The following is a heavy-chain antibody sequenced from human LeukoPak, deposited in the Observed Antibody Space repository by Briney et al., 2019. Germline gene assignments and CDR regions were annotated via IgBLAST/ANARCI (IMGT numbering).Heavy chain of an antibody. V-gene: IGHV3-NL1*01. CDR3: TRGGGGSFPHY. Sequence: GGSLRLSCAASGFTFSSYGMHWVHQPPGKGLEWVSDIYSGGSTYYADSVKGRFTISRDNSKNTLYLQMNSLRAEDTAVYYCTRGGGGSFPHYWGQGTLVTVSS. D-gene: IGHD2-21*01. CDR1: GFTFSSYG. CDR2: IYSGGST. J-gene: IGHJ4*02.